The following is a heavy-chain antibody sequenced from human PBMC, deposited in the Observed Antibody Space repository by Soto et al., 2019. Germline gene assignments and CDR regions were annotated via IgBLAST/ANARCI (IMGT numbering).Heavy chain of an antibody. CDR2: ISAYNGNT. J-gene: IGHJ6*02. V-gene: IGHV1-18*04. Sequence: QVQLVQSGGEVKKPGASVKFSCKASGYTFTTYDITWVRQAPGQGLEWMGWISAYNGNTNYVEKLQGRVTLTVDTCTSTGYMEMRILTTDDTAVSYCATDHQSSSVYGVHGRCQGTTVTVSS. CDR3: ATDHQSSSVYGVHG. D-gene: IGHD2-2*01. CDR1: GYTFTTYD.